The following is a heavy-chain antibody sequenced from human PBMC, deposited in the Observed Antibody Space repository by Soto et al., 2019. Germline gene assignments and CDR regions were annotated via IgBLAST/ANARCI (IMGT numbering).Heavy chain of an antibody. Sequence: SLRLSCAASGFTFSSYAMSWVRQAPGKGLEWVSAISGSGGSTYYADSVKGRFTISRDNSKNTLYLQMNSLRAEDTAVYYCAKDREGVRFLEWLASNWFDPWGQGTLVTVSS. CDR3: AKDREGVRFLEWLASNWFDP. J-gene: IGHJ5*02. CDR1: GFTFSSYA. CDR2: ISGSGGST. V-gene: IGHV3-23*01. D-gene: IGHD3-3*01.